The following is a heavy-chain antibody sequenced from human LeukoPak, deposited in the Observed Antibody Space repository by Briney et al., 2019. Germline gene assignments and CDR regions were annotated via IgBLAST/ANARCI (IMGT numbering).Heavy chain of an antibody. D-gene: IGHD2-15*01. CDR1: GGSISSGGYY. Sequence: SETLSLTCTVSGGSISSGGYYWSWIRQHPGKGLEWIGYIYYSGSTYYNPSLKSRVTISVDTSKNQFSLKLSSVTAADTAVYYCARDGSGYCSGGSCYSESGYFDYWGQGTLVTVSS. J-gene: IGHJ4*02. CDR3: ARDGSGYCSGGSCYSESGYFDY. V-gene: IGHV4-31*03. CDR2: IYYSGST.